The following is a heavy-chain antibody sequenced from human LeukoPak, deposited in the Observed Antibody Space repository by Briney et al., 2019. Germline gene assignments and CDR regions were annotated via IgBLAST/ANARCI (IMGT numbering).Heavy chain of an antibody. CDR1: GFTFSSYW. CDR3: ARAPSEIGGYYPEYFRH. J-gene: IGHJ1*01. CDR2: IKSDGST. D-gene: IGHD3-22*01. V-gene: IGHV3-74*01. Sequence: GGSLRLSCAASGFTFSSYWMHWVRQAPGKGLVWVSRIKSDGSTNYADSVKGRFTISRDNAKNTVSLQMNSLRAEDTGVYYCARAPSEIGGYYPEYFRHWGLGTLVTVSS.